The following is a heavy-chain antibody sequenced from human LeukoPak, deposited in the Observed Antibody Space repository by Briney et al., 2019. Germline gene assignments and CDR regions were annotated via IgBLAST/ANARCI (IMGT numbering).Heavy chain of an antibody. Sequence: ASVKVSCKASGYTSTTYAIHWVRQAPGQSLEWMGWINTGNGYTRYSERFQGRVTITRDTSISTAYMELSRLRSDDTAVYYCAREDCSSTSCYRGGAFDIWGQGTMVTVSS. CDR2: INTGNGYT. D-gene: IGHD2-2*02. V-gene: IGHV1-3*04. CDR3: AREDCSSTSCYRGGAFDI. CDR1: GYTSTTYA. J-gene: IGHJ3*02.